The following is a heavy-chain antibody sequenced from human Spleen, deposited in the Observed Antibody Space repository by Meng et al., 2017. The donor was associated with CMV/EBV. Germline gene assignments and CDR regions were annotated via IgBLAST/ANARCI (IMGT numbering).Heavy chain of an antibody. V-gene: IGHV1-69*05. CDR3: ARFDQGIAAAGIYYYYYGMDV. D-gene: IGHD6-13*01. Sequence: SVKVSCKASAYTFTGYYMHWVRQAPGQGLEWMGGIIPIFGTANYAQKFQGRVTITTDESTSTAYMELSSLRSEDTAVYYCARFDQGIAAAGIYYYYYGMDVWGQRTTVTVSS. J-gene: IGHJ6*02. CDR1: AYTFTGYY. CDR2: IIPIFGTA.